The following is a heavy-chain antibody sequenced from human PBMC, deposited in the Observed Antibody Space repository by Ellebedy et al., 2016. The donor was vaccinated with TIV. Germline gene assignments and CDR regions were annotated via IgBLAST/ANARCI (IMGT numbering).Heavy chain of an antibody. CDR2: ISSTGSRT. CDR1: GFTFSSYA. D-gene: IGHD4-17*01. V-gene: IGHV3-23*01. J-gene: IGHJ5*02. CDR3: AKLPTVSPGRDWFDP. Sequence: GESLKISCAASGFTFSSYAMSWVRQAPGKGLEWVSTISSTGSRTYYADSVEGRFIISRDNSKKTLYLQLNGLRAEDTAVYYCAKLPTVSPGRDWFDPWGQGTLVTVSS.